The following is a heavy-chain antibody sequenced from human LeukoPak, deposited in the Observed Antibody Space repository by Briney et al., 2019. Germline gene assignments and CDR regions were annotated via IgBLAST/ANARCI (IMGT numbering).Heavy chain of an antibody. J-gene: IGHJ4*02. V-gene: IGHV1-2*02. Sequence: ASVKVSCKASGYTFTGYYMHWVRQAPGQGLEWMGWINPNSGGTNYAQKFQGRVTMTRDTSISTAYTELSRLRSDDTAVYYCARDRYCSSTSCYYYFDYWGQGTLVTVSS. CDR3: ARDRYCSSTSCYYYFDY. CDR1: GYTFTGYY. CDR2: INPNSGGT. D-gene: IGHD2-2*01.